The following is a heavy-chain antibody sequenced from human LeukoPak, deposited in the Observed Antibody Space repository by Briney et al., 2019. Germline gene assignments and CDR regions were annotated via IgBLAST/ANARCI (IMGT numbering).Heavy chain of an antibody. CDR2: TYYRSKWYN. Sequence: SQTLSLTCAISGDSVSSNSATWNWIRQSPSRGLEWLGRTYYRSKWYNDYAVSVKGRITINPDTSKNQFFLQLNPLTPEDTAVYYCARGSLGATDYWGQGTLVTVSS. V-gene: IGHV6-1*01. J-gene: IGHJ4*02. D-gene: IGHD1-26*01. CDR3: ARGSLGATDY. CDR1: GDSVSSNSAT.